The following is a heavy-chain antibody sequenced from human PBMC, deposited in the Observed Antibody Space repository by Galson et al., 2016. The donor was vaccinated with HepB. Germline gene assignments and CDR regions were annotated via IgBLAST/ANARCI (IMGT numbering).Heavy chain of an antibody. D-gene: IGHD2-21*02. CDR1: GFIFSNYW. J-gene: IGHJ4*02. V-gene: IGHV3-7*03. Sequence: SLRLSCAASGFIFSNYWMSWVRQAPGKGLEWVANIERDGSDKFYVDSVGGRFTISRDNAKNAMYLQMNSLRAEDTAMYYCTREWAPSQGVMSVTVDYWGQGTLVTVSS. CDR3: TREWAPSQGVMSVTVDY. CDR2: IERDGSDK.